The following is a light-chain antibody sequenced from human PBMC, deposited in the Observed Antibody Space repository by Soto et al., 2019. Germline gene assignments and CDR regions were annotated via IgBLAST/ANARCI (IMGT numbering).Light chain of an antibody. CDR2: WAS. CDR1: QSVLYSSNNKNY. CDR3: QQYYSTPRT. J-gene: IGKJ1*01. V-gene: IGKV4-1*01. Sequence: DIVMTQSPDSLAVSLGERATINCKSSQSVLYSSNNKNYLAWYQQKPGQPPKLLIYWASTRESGVPDRFSGSGSGTDFTLTISSLQAEDVAVYYCQQYYSTPRTFGQGTKEDIK.